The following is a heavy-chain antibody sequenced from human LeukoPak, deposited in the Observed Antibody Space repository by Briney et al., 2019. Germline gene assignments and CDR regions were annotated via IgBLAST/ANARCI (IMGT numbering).Heavy chain of an antibody. V-gene: IGHV3-7*01. J-gene: IGHJ4*02. Sequence: GGSLRLSCAASGFTFSSYWMSWVRQAPGKGLEWVANIKQDGSEKYYVDSVKGRFTISRDNAKNSLYLQMSSLRAEDTAVYYCARSFLDQRSSWADSWGRGTLVTVSS. D-gene: IGHD6-13*01. CDR1: GFTFSSYW. CDR2: IKQDGSEK. CDR3: ARSFLDQRSSWADS.